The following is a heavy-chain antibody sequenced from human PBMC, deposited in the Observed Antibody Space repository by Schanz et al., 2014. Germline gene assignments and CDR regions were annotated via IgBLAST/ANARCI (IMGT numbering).Heavy chain of an antibody. CDR1: GYVLTAYY. CDR3: ARESVSRTRLFDP. D-gene: IGHD3-3*01. CDR2: TNPNGGA. J-gene: IGHJ5*02. V-gene: IGHV1-2*02. Sequence: QGHLVQSGAEVKEPGASVQVSCKASGYVLTAYYMHWVRQAPGQGLEWMGVTNPNGGAEFAQKFQGRISMTRDTSTTTFYMELSTLTSDDTAVYYCARESVSRTRLFDPWGQGTLVTVSS.